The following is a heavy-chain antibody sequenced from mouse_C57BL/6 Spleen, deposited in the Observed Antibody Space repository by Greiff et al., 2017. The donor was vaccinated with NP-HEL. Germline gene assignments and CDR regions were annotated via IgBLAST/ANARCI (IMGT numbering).Heavy chain of an antibody. D-gene: IGHD1-1*01. CDR3: ARYTTVVATVDY. CDR2: INPSSGYT. CDR1: GYTFSSYT. J-gene: IGHJ2*01. V-gene: IGHV1-4*01. Sequence: VQLQQSGAELARPGASVKMSCKASGYTFSSYTMHWVKQRPGQGLEWIGYINPSSGYTKYNQKFKDKATLTADKSSSTAYMQLSSLTSEDSAVYYCARYTTVVATVDYWGQGTTLTVSS.